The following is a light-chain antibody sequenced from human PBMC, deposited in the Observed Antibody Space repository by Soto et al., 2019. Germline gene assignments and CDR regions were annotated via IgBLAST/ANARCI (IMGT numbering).Light chain of an antibody. CDR1: QSISSW. V-gene: IGKV1-5*01. CDR2: DAS. J-gene: IGKJ1*01. CDR3: QQYNSYPLT. Sequence: DIQMTQSPSTLSASIGDRVTITCRASQSISSWLAWYQQRPGKPPKLLVFDASSLESGVPSRFSGSGSGTEFTLTISRLQPDDFATYYCQQYNSYPLTFDQGTKVEIK.